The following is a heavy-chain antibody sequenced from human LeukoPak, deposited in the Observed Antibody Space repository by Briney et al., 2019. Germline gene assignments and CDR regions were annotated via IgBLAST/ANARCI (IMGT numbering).Heavy chain of an antibody. CDR3: ARVTRRAAGAENWFDP. CDR1: GGTFISYA. D-gene: IGHD6-13*01. J-gene: IGHJ5*02. Sequence: SVKVSCKASGGTFISYAISWVRQAPGQGLEWMGGIIPIFGTANYAQKFQGRVTITTDESTSTAYMELSSLRSEDTAVYYCARVTRRAAGAENWFDPWGQGTLVTVSS. CDR2: IIPIFGTA. V-gene: IGHV1-69*05.